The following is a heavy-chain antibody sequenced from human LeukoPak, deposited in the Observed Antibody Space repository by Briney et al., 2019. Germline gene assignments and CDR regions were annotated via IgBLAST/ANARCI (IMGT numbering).Heavy chain of an antibody. CDR1: GGPISSYY. Sequence: PSETLSLTCTVSGGPISSYYWSWIRQPPGKGLEWIGYIYYSGSTYCNPSLKSRVTISVDTSKNHFSLNLSSVTAADTAVYYCARQSVPRFVSFVWFDPWGQGTLVTVSS. CDR3: ARQSVPRFVSFVWFDP. V-gene: IGHV4-59*08. J-gene: IGHJ5*02. CDR2: IYYSGST. D-gene: IGHD3-3*01.